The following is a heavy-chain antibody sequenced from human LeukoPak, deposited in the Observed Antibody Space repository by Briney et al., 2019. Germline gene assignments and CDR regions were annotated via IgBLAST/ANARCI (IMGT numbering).Heavy chain of an antibody. J-gene: IGHJ4*02. CDR1: GFTFSSYA. V-gene: IGHV3-30*02. D-gene: IGHD2-2*02. Sequence: PGRSLRLSCAASGFTFSSYAMHWVRQAPGKGLEWVAFIRYDGSKKYYADSMEGRFTISRDNSKNTLYLQMNSLRTEDTAVYYCAKEGALYETDGGGYFDYWGQGTLVTVSS. CDR2: IRYDGSKK. CDR3: AKEGALYETDGGGYFDY.